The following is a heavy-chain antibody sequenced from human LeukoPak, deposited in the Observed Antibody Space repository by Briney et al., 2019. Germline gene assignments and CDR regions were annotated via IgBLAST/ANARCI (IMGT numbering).Heavy chain of an antibody. CDR1: GITFSKYG. J-gene: IGHJ4*02. V-gene: IGHV3-74*01. D-gene: IGHD6-19*01. CDR2: INTDGTVT. CDR3: ATKQWLAPPPDS. Sequence: GGSLRLSCAAPGITFSKYGMLWFRQAPGKGLESVSRINTDGTVTTYADSVKGRFTVSRDNADNTMFLQMNSVRDEDTAVYYCATKQWLAPPPDSWGQGTPVTVSS.